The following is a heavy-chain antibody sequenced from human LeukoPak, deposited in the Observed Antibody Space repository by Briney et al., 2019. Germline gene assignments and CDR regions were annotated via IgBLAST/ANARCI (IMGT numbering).Heavy chain of an antibody. V-gene: IGHV3-33*01. CDR1: GFTFSSYG. CDR3: ARDIVATAIDY. CDR2: IWYDGSNK. J-gene: IGHJ4*02. Sequence: PGRSLRLSCAASGFTFSSYGMHWVRQAPGKGLEWVPVIWYDGSNKYYADSVKGRFTISRDNSKNTLYLQMNSLRAEDTAVYYCARDIVATAIDYWGQGTLVTVSS. D-gene: IGHD5-12*01.